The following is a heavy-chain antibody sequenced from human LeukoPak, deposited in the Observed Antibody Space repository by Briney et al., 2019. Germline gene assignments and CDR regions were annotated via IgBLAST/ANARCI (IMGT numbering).Heavy chain of an antibody. CDR1: GGSISSSNW. V-gene: IGHV4-4*02. Sequence: SGTLSLTCAVSGGSISSSNWWSWVRQPPGKGLEWIGEIYHSGSTNYNPSLKSRVTISVDKSKNQFSLKLSSVTAADTAVYYCARGPRRYSSGWYGAYWGQGTLVTVSS. CDR3: ARGPRRYSSGWYGAY. CDR2: IYHSGST. J-gene: IGHJ4*02. D-gene: IGHD6-19*01.